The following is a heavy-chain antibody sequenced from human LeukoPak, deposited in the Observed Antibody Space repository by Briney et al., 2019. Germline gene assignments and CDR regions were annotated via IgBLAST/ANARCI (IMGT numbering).Heavy chain of an antibody. V-gene: IGHV3-30*18. CDR1: GFTFSSYG. CDR3: AKVGSRVTSAPDDY. Sequence: GRSMRLSCAASGFTFSSYGMHWVRPAPGKGLEWVAVISYDGSNKYYADSVKGRFTISRDNSKNTLYLQMNSLRAEDTAVYYCAKVGSRVTSAPDDYWGQGTLVTVSS. D-gene: IGHD4-17*01. J-gene: IGHJ4*02. CDR2: ISYDGSNK.